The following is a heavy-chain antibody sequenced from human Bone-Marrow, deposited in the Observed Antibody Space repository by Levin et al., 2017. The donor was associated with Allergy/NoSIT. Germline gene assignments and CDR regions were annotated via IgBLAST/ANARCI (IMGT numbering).Heavy chain of an antibody. CDR2: INPVNCNT. Sequence: ASVKVSCKASGYSFTHYAIHWVRQAPGQRLEWMGWINPVNCNTKYSQNFQGRVTITKDTSASTVYVELSSLRSEDTAVYYCAREVIPRGSSRQWLPLDWFDPWGQGTLVTVSS. V-gene: IGHV1-3*01. D-gene: IGHD5-12*01. CDR3: AREVIPRGSSRQWLPLDWFDP. CDR1: GYSFTHYA. J-gene: IGHJ5*02.